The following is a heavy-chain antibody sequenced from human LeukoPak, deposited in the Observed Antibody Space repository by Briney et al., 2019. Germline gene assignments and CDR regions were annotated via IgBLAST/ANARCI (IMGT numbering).Heavy chain of an antibody. V-gene: IGHV3-11*01. J-gene: IGHJ4*02. D-gene: IGHD6-19*01. Sequence: GGSLRLSCAASGFTFSDYYMNWIRQAPGKGLECLSYISSSGSTIYYADSVKGRFTISRDNAKNSLYLQMNSLRAEDTAVYYCARDLKAVAGTGDWGQGTLVTVSS. CDR3: ARDLKAVAGTGD. CDR1: GFTFSDYY. CDR2: ISSSGSTI.